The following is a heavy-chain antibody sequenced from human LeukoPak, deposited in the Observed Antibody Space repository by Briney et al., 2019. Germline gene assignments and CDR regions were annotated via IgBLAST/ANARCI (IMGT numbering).Heavy chain of an antibody. Sequence: GGSLRLSCAASGFTFSTYSMNWVRQAPGKGLEWVSYISSSSSYIYYADSVKGRFTISRDNAKNSLYLQMNSLRAEDTAVYYCARDVIAARPGKVAFDIWGQGTMVTVSS. CDR2: ISSSSSYI. CDR1: GFTFSTYS. D-gene: IGHD6-6*01. J-gene: IGHJ3*02. CDR3: ARDVIAARPGKVAFDI. V-gene: IGHV3-21*05.